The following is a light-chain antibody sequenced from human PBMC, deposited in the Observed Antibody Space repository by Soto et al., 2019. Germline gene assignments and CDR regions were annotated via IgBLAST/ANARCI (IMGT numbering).Light chain of an antibody. CDR3: QQYKAYSYT. CDR1: QSLNIW. J-gene: IGKJ2*01. CDR2: KAS. V-gene: IGKV1-5*03. Sequence: DIEMTQSPSTLSASVGDRVTNTCRATQSLNIWLAWYQQKPGKAPKLLISKASSLESGVPSRFSGSGSGTEFSLTISSLQPDDFATYYCQQYKAYSYTFGQGTKLEMK.